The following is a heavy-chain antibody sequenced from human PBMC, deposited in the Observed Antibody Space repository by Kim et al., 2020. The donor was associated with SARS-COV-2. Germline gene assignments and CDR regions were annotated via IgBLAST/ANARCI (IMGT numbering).Heavy chain of an antibody. Sequence: SETLSLTCTVSGGSISSGGYYWSWIRQHPGKGLEWIGYIYYSGSTYYNPSLKSRVTISVDTSKNQFSLKLSSVTAADTAVYYCARTGITMVRGVISWFDPWGQGTLVTVSS. J-gene: IGHJ5*02. D-gene: IGHD3-10*01. CDR3: ARTGITMVRGVISWFDP. V-gene: IGHV4-31*03. CDR2: IYYSGST. CDR1: GGSISSGGYY.